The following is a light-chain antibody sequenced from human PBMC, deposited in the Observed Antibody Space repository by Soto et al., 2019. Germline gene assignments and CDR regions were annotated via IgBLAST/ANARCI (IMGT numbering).Light chain of an antibody. J-gene: IGKJ1*01. CDR1: QSVSGGN. CDR2: GTS. CDR3: QQYGTSPKT. V-gene: IGKV3-20*01. Sequence: EVVLTQSPGTLSLSPGQRATLSCRASQSVSGGNLAWYQQKPGQAPRLLIYGTSNRATGIPDRFTGSGSGTDFTLTIIRLEREDFAVYYCQQYGTSPKTFGQGTKVEIK.